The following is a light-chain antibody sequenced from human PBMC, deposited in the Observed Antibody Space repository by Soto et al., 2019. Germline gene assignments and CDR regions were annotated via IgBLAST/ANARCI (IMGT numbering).Light chain of an antibody. CDR2: GTP. Sequence: EIVMTHSPATLSVSPGGRATLSCRASHRVSSYLAWYQQKPGQAPRLLIYGTPTRATGIPARFSGSGSGTEFTLTITSLQSEDFAVYYCQQYNNWPLTFGGGTKVDIK. CDR3: QQYNNWPLT. V-gene: IGKV3-15*01. J-gene: IGKJ4*01. CDR1: HRVSSY.